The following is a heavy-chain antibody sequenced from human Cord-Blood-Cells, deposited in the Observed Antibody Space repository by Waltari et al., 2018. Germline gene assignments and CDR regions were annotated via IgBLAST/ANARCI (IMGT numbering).Heavy chain of an antibody. D-gene: IGHD5-18*01. CDR1: GYTFTGYY. Sequence: QVQLVQSGAEVKKPGASVKVSCKASGYTFTGYYMHCVRQDPGQGLEWMGWINPNSGGTNYAQKFQGWVTMTRDTSISTAYMELSRLRSDDTAVYYCARSRPKQLWLHDAFDIWGQGTMVTVSS. CDR3: ARSRPKQLWLHDAFDI. J-gene: IGHJ3*02. V-gene: IGHV1-2*04. CDR2: INPNSGGT.